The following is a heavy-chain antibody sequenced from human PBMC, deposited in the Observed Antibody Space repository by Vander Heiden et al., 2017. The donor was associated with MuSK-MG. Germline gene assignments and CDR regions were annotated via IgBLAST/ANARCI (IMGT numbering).Heavy chain of an antibody. CDR2: INPNSGGT. Sequence: QVQLVQSGAEVKKPGASVKVSCKASGYTFTGYYMHWVRQAPGQGLEWMGRINPNSGGTNYAKKLQGRGTMTRDTSISTAYRELSRLRSEHPPVYDCARERPAIAGAGSNKWFDPRCQGTMVTLSS. V-gene: IGHV1-2*06. D-gene: IGHD6-19*01. J-gene: IGHJ5*02. CDR3: ARERPAIAGAGSNKWFDP. CDR1: GYTFTGYY.